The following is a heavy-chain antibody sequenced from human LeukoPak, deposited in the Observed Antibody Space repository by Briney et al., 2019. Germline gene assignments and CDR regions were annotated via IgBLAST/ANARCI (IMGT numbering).Heavy chain of an antibody. Sequence: ASVKVSCKASGYTFTGYYMHWVRQAPGQGLEWMGWINPNSGGTNYAQKFQGRVTMTRDTSISTAYMELSRLRSDDTAVYYCANSYSSSWPSDYWGQGTLVTVSS. CDR3: ANSYSSSWPSDY. CDR1: GYTFTGYY. CDR2: INPNSGGT. J-gene: IGHJ4*02. D-gene: IGHD6-13*01. V-gene: IGHV1-2*02.